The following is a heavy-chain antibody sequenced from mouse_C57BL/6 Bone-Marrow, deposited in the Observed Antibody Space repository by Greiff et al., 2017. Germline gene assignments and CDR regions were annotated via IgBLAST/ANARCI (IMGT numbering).Heavy chain of an antibody. D-gene: IGHD2-4*01. CDR2: IYPRSGNT. J-gene: IGHJ2*01. Sequence: QVQLQQSGAELARPGASVKLSCKASGYTFTSYGISWVKQRTGQGLEWIGEIYPRSGNTYYNEKFKGKATLTADKSSSTAYMELRSLTSEDSAVYFCARNYYEYYYFDYWGQGTTLTVSS. V-gene: IGHV1-81*01. CDR1: GYTFTSYG. CDR3: ARNYYEYYYFDY.